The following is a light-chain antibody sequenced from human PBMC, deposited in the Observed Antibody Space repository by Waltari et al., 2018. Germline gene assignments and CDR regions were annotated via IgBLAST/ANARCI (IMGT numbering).Light chain of an antibody. CDR1: RLGRKF. J-gene: IGLJ2*01. V-gene: IGLV3-1*01. CDR2: QDY. CDR3: QAWDSSNVV. Sequence: SYDLSQPPSVSVSPGQTASITCPGRRLGRKFVRWYQQKSRQSPVLGMSQDYKRPSGIPERFSGSNSRNIATLTITGTQPMDEADYYCQAWDSSNVVFGGGTKLTVL.